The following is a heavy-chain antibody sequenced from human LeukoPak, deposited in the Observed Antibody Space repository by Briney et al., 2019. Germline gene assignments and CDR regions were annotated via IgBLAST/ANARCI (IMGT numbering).Heavy chain of an antibody. CDR3: AKVGSSWYRNWFDP. J-gene: IGHJ5*02. CDR2: ISGSGGST. V-gene: IGHV3-23*01. CDR1: GLTVSSHY. Sequence: PGGSLRLSCEVSGLTVSSHYMGWVRQAPGKGLEWVSAISGSGGSTYYADSVKVRFTISRDNSKNTLYLQMNSLRADDTAVYYCAKVGSSWYRNWFDPWGQGTLVTVSS. D-gene: IGHD6-13*01.